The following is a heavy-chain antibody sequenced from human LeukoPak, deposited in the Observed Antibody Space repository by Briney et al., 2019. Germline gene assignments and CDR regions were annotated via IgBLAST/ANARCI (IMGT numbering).Heavy chain of an antibody. V-gene: IGHV3-33*01. D-gene: IGHD3-10*01. Sequence: PGGSLRLSCAASGFTFSSYGMHWVRQAPGKGLGWVAVIWDDGSNKYYADSVKGRFTISRDNSKNTLYVQVNSLRAEDTAVYYCARDANFGYDAFDIWGQGTMVTVSS. CDR1: GFTFSSYG. CDR3: ARDANFGYDAFDI. CDR2: IWDDGSNK. J-gene: IGHJ3*02.